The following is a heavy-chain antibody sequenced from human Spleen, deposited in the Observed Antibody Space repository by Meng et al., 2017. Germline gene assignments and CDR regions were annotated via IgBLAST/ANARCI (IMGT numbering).Heavy chain of an antibody. CDR1: GYTFTDFF. CDR3: ARGTPGRSYSDY. J-gene: IGHJ4*02. V-gene: IGHV1-2*02. Sequence: QVQLVQSGPEVMKPGASLMMSCRTSGYTFTDFFLHWVRQAPGQGLEWMGWFVSNADTYPAQKFQGRVTMTRDTHTSTDFMELRSLRFDDTAVYYCARGTPGRSYSDYWGQGTLVTVSS. D-gene: IGHD3-10*01. CDR2: FVSNADT.